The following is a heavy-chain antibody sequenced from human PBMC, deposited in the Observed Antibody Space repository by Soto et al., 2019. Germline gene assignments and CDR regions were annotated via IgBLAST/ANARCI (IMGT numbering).Heavy chain of an antibody. J-gene: IGHJ6*02. CDR2: ISSSSSTI. D-gene: IGHD1-26*01. Sequence: GGSLRLSCAASGFTFSSYSMSWVRQAPGKGLEWVSYISSSSSTIYYADSVKGRFTISRDNAKNSLYLQMNSLRDEDTAVYYCARSKPNVGGMDVWGQGTTVTAP. CDR3: ARSKPNVGGMDV. V-gene: IGHV3-48*02. CDR1: GFTFSSYS.